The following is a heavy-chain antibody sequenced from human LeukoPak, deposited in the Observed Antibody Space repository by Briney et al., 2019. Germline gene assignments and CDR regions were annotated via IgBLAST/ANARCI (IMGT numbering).Heavy chain of an antibody. CDR1: GYTFTSYG. CDR3: ARSGSYPNYYFDY. CDR2: IIPIFGTA. D-gene: IGHD1-26*01. J-gene: IGHJ4*02. V-gene: IGHV1-69*05. Sequence: SVKVSCKASGYTFTSYGISWVRQAPGQGLEWMGRIIPIFGTADYAQKFQGRVTVTTDESTSTAYMELSRLRSEDTAVYYCARSGSYPNYYFDYWGQGTLVTVSS.